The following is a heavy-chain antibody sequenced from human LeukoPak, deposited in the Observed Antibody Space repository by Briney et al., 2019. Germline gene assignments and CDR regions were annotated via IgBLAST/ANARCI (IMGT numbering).Heavy chain of an antibody. CDR2: ISDSGDST. CDR3: AKEGIDGSGYDLDY. CDR1: GFTFSSYA. J-gene: IGHJ4*02. Sequence: EGSLRLSCVASGFTFSSYAMNWVRQAPGKGLDWVSGISDSGDSTYYADSVKGRFTISRDISKNTLYLQMTSLRAEDTAVYYCAKEGIDGSGYDLDYWGQGTRVTVSS. V-gene: IGHV3-23*01. D-gene: IGHD5-12*01.